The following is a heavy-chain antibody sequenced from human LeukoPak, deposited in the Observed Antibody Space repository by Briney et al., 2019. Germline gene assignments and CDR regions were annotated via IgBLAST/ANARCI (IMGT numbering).Heavy chain of an antibody. J-gene: IGHJ6*03. CDR3: ARAGYSSSWHTSYYYYYMDV. Sequence: SETLSLTCTVSGGSISSYYWSWIRQPPGKGLEWIGYIYYSGSTNYNPSLKSRVTISVDTSKNQFSLKLSSVTAAGTAVYYCARAGYSSSWHTSYYYYYMDVWGKGTTVTVSS. CDR2: IYYSGST. D-gene: IGHD6-13*01. CDR1: GGSISSYY. V-gene: IGHV4-59*12.